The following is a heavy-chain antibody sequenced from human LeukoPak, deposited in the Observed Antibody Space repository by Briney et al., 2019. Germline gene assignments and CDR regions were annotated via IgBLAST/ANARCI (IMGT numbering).Heavy chain of an antibody. CDR2: ISGSGGST. V-gene: IGHV3-23*01. CDR3: AKVPYDSSGIPYYYYYMDV. CDR1: GFTFSSYA. D-gene: IGHD3-22*01. Sequence: GGSLRLSCAASGFTFSSYAMSWVRQAPGKGLKWVSAISGSGGSTYYADSVKGRFTISRDNSKNTLYLQMNSLRAEDTAVYYCAKVPYDSSGIPYYYYYMDVWGKGTTVTVSS. J-gene: IGHJ6*03.